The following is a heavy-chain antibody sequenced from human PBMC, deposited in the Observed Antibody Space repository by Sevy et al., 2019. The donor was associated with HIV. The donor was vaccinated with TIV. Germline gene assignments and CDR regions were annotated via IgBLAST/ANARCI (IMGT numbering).Heavy chain of an antibody. Sequence: SETLSLTCIVSGFPLDFYYWTWIRQTPGKRLEWVGHIYYSGMTPRYNPSLESRVTLSVDRSKNQFSLRMSSVTAADKAVYYCPRGHVRGASRHFDPWGQGTLVTVSS. J-gene: IGHJ5*02. D-gene: IGHD3-16*01. V-gene: IGHV4-59*13. CDR2: IYYSGMT. CDR1: GFPLDFYY. CDR3: PRGHVRGASRHFDP.